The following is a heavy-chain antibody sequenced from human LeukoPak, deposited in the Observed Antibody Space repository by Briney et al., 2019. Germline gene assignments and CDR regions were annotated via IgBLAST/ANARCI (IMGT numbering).Heavy chain of an antibody. CDR3: ARVITGTSDY. J-gene: IGHJ4*02. CDR2: IDHSGSI. CDR1: GYSISSGNY. D-gene: IGHD1-20*01. Sequence: SETLSLTCTVSGYSISSGNYWGWIRQPPGKGLEWMGSIDHSGSIYYHPSLKSRVTISVDTSKNQFSLKVSSVTAADTAVYYCARVITGTSDYWGQGTLVTVSS. V-gene: IGHV4-38-2*02.